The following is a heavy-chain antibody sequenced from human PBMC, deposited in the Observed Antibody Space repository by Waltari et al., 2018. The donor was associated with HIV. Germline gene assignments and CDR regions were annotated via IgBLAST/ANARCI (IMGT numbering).Heavy chain of an antibody. D-gene: IGHD4-17*01. J-gene: IGHJ3*02. V-gene: IGHV3-74*01. CDR2: VNSDGNSI. Sequence: EVQLVESGGGLVQPGGSLRLSCAASGVTFSNYWMHWVRQAPGKGLVWVSRVNSDGNSINYADSVKGRFNISRDNAKNTLYLQMNSLRAEDTAVYYCVREGPDIDPDYDAFDIWGQGTMVTVSS. CDR3: VREGPDIDPDYDAFDI. CDR1: GVTFSNYW.